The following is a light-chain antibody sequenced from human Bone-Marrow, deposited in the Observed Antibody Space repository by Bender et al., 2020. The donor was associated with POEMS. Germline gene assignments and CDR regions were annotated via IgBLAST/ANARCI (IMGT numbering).Light chain of an antibody. CDR1: TSDVGGYDY. Sequence: QSALTQPRSVSGSPGQSVTISCTGTTSDVGGYDYVSWYLQHPGKAPKLMIYDVTKRPSGVPVRFSGSRSGNTASLTISGLQAEDEADYYCAVWDDSLNGWVFGGGTKLTVL. V-gene: IGLV2-11*01. CDR3: AVWDDSLNGWV. CDR2: DVT. J-gene: IGLJ3*02.